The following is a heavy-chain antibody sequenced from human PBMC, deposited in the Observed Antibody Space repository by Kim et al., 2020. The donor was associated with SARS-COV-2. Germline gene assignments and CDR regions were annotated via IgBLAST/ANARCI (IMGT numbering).Heavy chain of an antibody. CDR3: ARDRGMTTVTTAHVYYYGMDV. CDR1: GYTFTSYY. CDR2: INPSGGST. J-gene: IGHJ6*02. D-gene: IGHD4-17*01. Sequence: ASVKVSCKASGYTFTSYYMHWVRQAPGQGLEWMGIINPSGGSTSYAQKFQGRVTMTRDTSTSTVYMELSSLRSEDTAVYYCARDRGMTTVTTAHVYYYGMDVWGQGTTVTVSS. V-gene: IGHV1-46*01.